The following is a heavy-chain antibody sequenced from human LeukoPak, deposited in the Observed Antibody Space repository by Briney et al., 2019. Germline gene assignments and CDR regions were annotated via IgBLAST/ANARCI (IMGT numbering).Heavy chain of an antibody. CDR1: GYTFTGYY. CDR3: ARDSELERANWFDP. D-gene: IGHD1-1*01. V-gene: IGHV1-2*02. Sequence: ASVKVSCKASGYTFTGYYMHWVRQAPGQGLEWMGWINPNSGGTNYAQKFQGRVTMTRDTSISTAYMELSRLRSDDTAVYYCARDSELERANWFDPWGQGTLVTVSS. CDR2: INPNSGGT. J-gene: IGHJ5*02.